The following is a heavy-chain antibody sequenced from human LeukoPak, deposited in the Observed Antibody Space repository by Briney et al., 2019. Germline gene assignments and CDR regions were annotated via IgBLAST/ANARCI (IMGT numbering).Heavy chain of an antibody. Sequence: GGSLRLSCAASGFTFDDYAMHWVRQAPGKGLEWVAGINWNSAGIAYADPVKGRFTISRDNAKNSLYLQMNSLRAEDMALYYCGKDSSSTGWFGLDYWGQGTLVTVSS. J-gene: IGHJ4*02. CDR2: INWNSAGI. D-gene: IGHD6-19*01. CDR1: GFTFDDYA. CDR3: GKDSSSTGWFGLDY. V-gene: IGHV3-9*03.